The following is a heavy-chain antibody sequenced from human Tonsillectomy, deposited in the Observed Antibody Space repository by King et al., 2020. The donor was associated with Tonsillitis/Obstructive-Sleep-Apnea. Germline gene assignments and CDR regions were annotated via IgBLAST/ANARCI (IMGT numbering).Heavy chain of an antibody. CDR1: GFTFGDYA. CDR3: TRPYYGDYGGGVPYYFDY. Sequence: QLVQSGGGLVQPGRSLRLPCTASGFTFGDYAMSWVRQAPGKGLEWVGFIRSKAYGGTTEYAASVKGRFTISRDDSKSIAYLQMNSLKTEDTAVYYCTRPYYGDYGGGVPYYFDYWGQGTLVTVSS. V-gene: IGHV3-49*04. CDR2: IRSKAYGGTT. J-gene: IGHJ4*02. D-gene: IGHD4-17*01.